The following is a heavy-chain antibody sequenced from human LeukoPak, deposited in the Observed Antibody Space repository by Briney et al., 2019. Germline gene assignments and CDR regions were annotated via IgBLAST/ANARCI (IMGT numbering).Heavy chain of an antibody. Sequence: PSETLSLTCTVSGGSISSSSYYWGWIRQPPGKGLEWIGSIYYSGSTYYNPSLKSRVTISVDTSKNQFSLELSSVTAADTAVYYCARRVVRGVIGLYYFDYWGQGTLVTVSS. CDR2: IYYSGST. V-gene: IGHV4-39*01. D-gene: IGHD3-10*01. CDR1: GGSISSSSYY. J-gene: IGHJ4*02. CDR3: ARRVVRGVIGLYYFDY.